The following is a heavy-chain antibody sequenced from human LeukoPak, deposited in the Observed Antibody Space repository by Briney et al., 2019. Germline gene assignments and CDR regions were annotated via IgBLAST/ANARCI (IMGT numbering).Heavy chain of an antibody. CDR2: IKTDGSST. CDR3: VRDKSGWAGDY. CDR1: GFTFSSHY. J-gene: IGHJ4*02. V-gene: IGHV3-74*01. D-gene: IGHD6-19*01. Sequence: GGSLRLSCAASGFTFSSHYMQWVRQAPGKGLVWVSGIKTDGSSTRYADSVKGRFTISRDNAKDTLYLQMNSLRAEDTAIYYCVRDKSGWAGDYWGQGTLVTVSS.